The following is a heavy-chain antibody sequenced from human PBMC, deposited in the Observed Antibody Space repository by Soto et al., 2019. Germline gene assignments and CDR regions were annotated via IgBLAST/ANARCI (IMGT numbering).Heavy chain of an antibody. CDR1: GYTFTSYG. D-gene: IGHD3-10*01. J-gene: IGHJ6*03. CDR2: ISAYNGNT. CDR3: ARVLLWFGELLSASWFYNYYYYVDV. V-gene: IGHV1-18*01. Sequence: ASVKVSCKASGYTFTSYGISWVRQAPGQGLEWMGWISAYNGNTNYAQKLQGRVTMTTDTSTSTAYMELRSLRSDDTAVYYCARVLLWFGELLSASWFYNYYYYVDVWGKGTTVTVSS.